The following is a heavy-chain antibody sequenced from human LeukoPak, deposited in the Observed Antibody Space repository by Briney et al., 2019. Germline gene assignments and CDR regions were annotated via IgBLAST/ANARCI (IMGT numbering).Heavy chain of an antibody. CDR1: GFTFSTYW. CDR3: AVRLVDY. CDR2: INQGGREL. V-gene: IGHV3-7*01. D-gene: IGHD2-21*01. J-gene: IGHJ4*02. Sequence: GGSLRLSCAASGFTFSTYWMTWVRQTPGKGLEWVANINQGGRELYYVDSVKGRFTISRDNAKNSLYLQMNSLRADDTAVYYCAVRLVDYWGQGTLVTVPS.